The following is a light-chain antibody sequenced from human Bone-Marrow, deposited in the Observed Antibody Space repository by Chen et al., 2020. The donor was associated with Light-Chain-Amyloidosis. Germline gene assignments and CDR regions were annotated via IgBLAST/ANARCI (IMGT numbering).Light chain of an antibody. J-gene: IGLJ1*01. V-gene: IGLV2-14*03. Sequence: QSALTQPASVSGSPGQSITISCTGTSSDVGAYNYVSWFQHHPGKAPTLMIYGFSNRPSGVSNRFSGSKSGNTASLTISGLQAEDEADYYCSSYTGSSTLYVFGTGTKVTVL. CDR2: GFS. CDR1: SSDVGAYNY. CDR3: SSYTGSSTLYV.